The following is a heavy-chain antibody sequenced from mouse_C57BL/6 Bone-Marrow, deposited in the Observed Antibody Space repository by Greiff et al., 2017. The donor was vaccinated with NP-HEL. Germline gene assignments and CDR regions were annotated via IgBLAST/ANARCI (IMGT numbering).Heavy chain of an antibody. D-gene: IGHD1-1*02. V-gene: IGHV1-64*01. J-gene: IGHJ3*01. Sequence: QVQLQQPGAELVKPGASVKLSCKASGYTFTSYWMHWVKQRPGQGLEWIGMIHPNSGSTNYNEKFKSKATLTVDKSSSTAYMQLSSLTSEDSAVYYCARDGLWTLFAYWGQGTLVTVSA. CDR3: ARDGLWTLFAY. CDR2: IHPNSGST. CDR1: GYTFTSYW.